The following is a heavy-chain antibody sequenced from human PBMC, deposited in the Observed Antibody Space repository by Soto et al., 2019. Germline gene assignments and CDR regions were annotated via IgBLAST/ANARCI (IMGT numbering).Heavy chain of an antibody. J-gene: IGHJ5*02. CDR2: IYPGDSDT. CDR1: GYSFTSYW. D-gene: IGHD6-25*01. CDR3: ARLASQRLGYNWFDA. V-gene: IGHV5-51*01. Sequence: GESLKSSCKGSGYSFTSYWIGCVRQMPWKGLEWVVIIYPGDSDTRCSPSFQGQVTISADKPIITAYLQWSSLKAWGTAMYYCARLASQRLGYNWFDAWGTGTLVTFSS.